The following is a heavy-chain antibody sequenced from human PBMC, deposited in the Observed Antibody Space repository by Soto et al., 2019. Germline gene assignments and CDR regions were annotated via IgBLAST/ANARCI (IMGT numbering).Heavy chain of an antibody. J-gene: IGHJ5*02. Sequence: GGSLRLSCAASGFNFSDYQMSWIRQAPGKGLECIAFIISGLIYTNYTDSVKGRFTISRDNAKNSLYLQMNSLRVEDTAIYYCARDNAFWSGPRVGLDPWGRGTLVTVSS. D-gene: IGHD3-3*01. V-gene: IGHV3-11*06. CDR1: GFNFSDYQ. CDR2: IISGLIYT. CDR3: ARDNAFWSGPRVGLDP.